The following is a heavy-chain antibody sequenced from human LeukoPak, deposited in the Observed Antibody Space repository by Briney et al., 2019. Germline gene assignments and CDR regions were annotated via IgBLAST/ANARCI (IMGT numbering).Heavy chain of an antibody. CDR1: GGPISTYY. D-gene: IGHD6-13*01. J-gene: IGHJ4*02. CDR3: ARTGSWYYYFDY. CDR2: IYYSGST. Sequence: SETLSLTCTVSGGPISTYYWTWIRQPPGKGLEWIGYIYYSGSTNYNPSLKSRVTISVDTSKNQFSLKLSSVTAGDTAVYYCARTGSWYYYFDYWGQGTLVTVS. V-gene: IGHV4-59*01.